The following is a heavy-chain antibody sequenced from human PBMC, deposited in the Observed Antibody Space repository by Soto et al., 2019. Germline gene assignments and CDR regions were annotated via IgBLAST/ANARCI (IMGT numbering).Heavy chain of an antibody. Sequence: VQLVESGGGVVQPGRSLRLSCAASGFTFSSYAMHWVRQAPGKGLEWVSRINSDGSSTSYADSVKGRFTISRDNAKNTLYLQMNSLRAEDTAVYYCARDKRDKYYDFWSGYFFGMDVWGQGTTVTVSS. CDR1: GFTFSSYA. CDR2: INSDGSST. V-gene: IGHV3-74*01. J-gene: IGHJ6*02. CDR3: ARDKRDKYYDFWSGYFFGMDV. D-gene: IGHD3-3*01.